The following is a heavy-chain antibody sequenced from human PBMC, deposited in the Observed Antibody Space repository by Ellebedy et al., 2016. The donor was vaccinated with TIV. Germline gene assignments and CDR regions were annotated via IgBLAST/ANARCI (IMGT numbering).Heavy chain of an antibody. CDR2: ISSSSSYI. D-gene: IGHD5-12*01. V-gene: IGHV3-21*04. J-gene: IGHJ6*02. CDR1: GFTFSSYS. Sequence: GGSLRLXXAASGFTFSSYSMNWVRQAPGKGLEWVSSISSSSSYIYYADSVKGRFTISRDNAKNSLYLQMNSLRAEDTAVYYCARDGYSGFYYYGMDVWGQGTTVTVSS. CDR3: ARDGYSGFYYYGMDV.